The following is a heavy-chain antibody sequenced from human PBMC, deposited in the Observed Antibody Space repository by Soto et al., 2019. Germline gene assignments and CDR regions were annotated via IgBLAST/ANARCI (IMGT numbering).Heavy chain of an antibody. CDR3: ARRRYSTGWIDD. CDR2: INHSGST. Sequence: PSETLSLTCAVYGGSFSGYYWSWIRQPPGKGLEWIGEINHSGSTNYNPSLKSRVTISVDTSKNQFSLKLSSVTAADTAVYYCARRRYSTGWIDDWGQGTLVTVSS. V-gene: IGHV4-34*01. J-gene: IGHJ4*02. CDR1: GGSFSGYY. D-gene: IGHD6-19*01.